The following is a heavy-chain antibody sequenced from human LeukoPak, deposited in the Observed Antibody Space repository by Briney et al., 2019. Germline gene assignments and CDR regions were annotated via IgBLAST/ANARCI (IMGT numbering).Heavy chain of an antibody. D-gene: IGHD3-10*01. J-gene: IGHJ3*02. CDR1: GFTFDDYA. CDR2: ISWDSGST. V-gene: IGHV3-43D*03. Sequence: PGGSLRLSCAASGFTFDDYAMHWVRQAPGKGLEWVSLISWDSGSTYYADSVKGRFTISRDNSKNSLYLQMNSLRAEDTALYYCAKDHYGSGAGAFDIWGQGTMVTVSS. CDR3: AKDHYGSGAGAFDI.